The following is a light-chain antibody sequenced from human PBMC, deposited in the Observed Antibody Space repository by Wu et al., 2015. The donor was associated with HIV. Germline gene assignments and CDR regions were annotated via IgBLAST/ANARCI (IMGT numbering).Light chain of an antibody. Sequence: DIQLTQSPSSLSASIGDRVTITCRASQSVNNFLNWYQQKPGKAPKLLISAASNLQSGAPSRFSGSGSGTDFTLTINSLQPEDFATYFCQETSSIPPAFGQGTRVDIK. V-gene: IGKV1-39*01. J-gene: IGKJ5*01. CDR3: QETSSIPPA. CDR2: AAS. CDR1: QSVNNF.